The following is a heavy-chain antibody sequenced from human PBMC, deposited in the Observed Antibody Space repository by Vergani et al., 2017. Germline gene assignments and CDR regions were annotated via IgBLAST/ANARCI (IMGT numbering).Heavy chain of an antibody. D-gene: IGHD6-13*01. CDR1: GGSISSYY. Sequence: QVQLQESGPGLVKPSETLSLTCTVSGGSISSYYWSWIRQHPGKGLEWIGYIYYSGSTNYNPSLKSRVTISVDTSKNQFSLKLSAVTAADTAVYYCARGAAAGKNPLDYWGQGTLVTVSS. V-gene: IGHV4-59*01. J-gene: IGHJ4*02. CDR3: ARGAAAGKNPLDY. CDR2: IYYSGST.